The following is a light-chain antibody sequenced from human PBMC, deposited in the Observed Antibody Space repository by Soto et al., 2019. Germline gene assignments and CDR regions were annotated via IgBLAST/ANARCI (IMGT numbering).Light chain of an antibody. CDR2: MNN. CDR1: RSNIGSAI. Sequence: QSVLTQPPSLSGTPGQTVTISCIGSRSNIGSAIVHWYQQLPGTAPKHLIYMNNQRPSGVPDRCSGSKSGTSAALVITGLRPDDEADYYCVAWDDDLSARVFGGGTQLTVL. J-gene: IGLJ7*01. CDR3: VAWDDDLSARV. V-gene: IGLV1-47*01.